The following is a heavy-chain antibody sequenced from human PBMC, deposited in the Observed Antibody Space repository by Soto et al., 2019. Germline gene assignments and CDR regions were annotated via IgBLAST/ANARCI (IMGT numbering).Heavy chain of an antibody. D-gene: IGHD3-3*01. CDR2: MNPNSGNT. J-gene: IGHJ4*02. V-gene: IGHV1-8*01. CDR3: ARVYYDFWSGYVRTFDY. Sequence: VASVKVSCKASGYTFTSYDINWVRQATGQGLEWMGRMNPNSGNTGYAQKFQGRVTMTRNTSISTAYMELSSLRSEDTAVYYCARVYYDFWSGYVRTFDYWGQGTLVTVSS. CDR1: GYTFTSYD.